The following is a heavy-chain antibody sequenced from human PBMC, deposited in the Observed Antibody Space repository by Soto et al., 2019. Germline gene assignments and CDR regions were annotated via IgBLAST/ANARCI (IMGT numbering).Heavy chain of an antibody. CDR2: TSASGRST. J-gene: IGHJ4*02. CDR1: GFTFSNSA. D-gene: IGHD6-19*01. Sequence: GGSLRLSCTASGFTFSNSAMSWVRQAPGKGLEWVSITSASGRSTYHAASVKGRFTISRDNSKDTLYLQMTRLRAEDTAIYYCAKDGQWLDVYSESWGQGTQVTVSS. V-gene: IGHV3-23*01. CDR3: AKDGQWLDVYSES.